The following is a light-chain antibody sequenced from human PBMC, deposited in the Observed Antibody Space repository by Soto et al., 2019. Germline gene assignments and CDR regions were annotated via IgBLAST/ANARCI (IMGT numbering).Light chain of an antibody. CDR1: QSVSGSD. J-gene: IGKJ1*01. CDR3: QQYGNSET. Sequence: ELVLTQSPGTLSLSPGERATLSCRASQSVSGSDLAWYQQKPGQAPRLLIYGASTRATGIPDRFSGSGSGTDFTLTISRLEPEDFAVYYCQQYGNSETFGQGTKVDIK. CDR2: GAS. V-gene: IGKV3-20*01.